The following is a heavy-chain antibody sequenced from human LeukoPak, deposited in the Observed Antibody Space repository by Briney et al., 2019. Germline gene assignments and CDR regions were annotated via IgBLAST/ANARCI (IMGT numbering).Heavy chain of an antibody. V-gene: IGHV5-51*01. Sequence: GESLKISCKGSGYSFTSYWIGWVRQMPGKGLEWMGIIYPGDSDTTYSPSFQGQVTISADKSISTAYLQWSSPKASDTAMYYCARRDGYCSSTSCYADYYYGMDVWGQGTTVTASS. D-gene: IGHD2-2*01. CDR1: GYSFTSYW. CDR2: IYPGDSDT. CDR3: ARRDGYCSSTSCYADYYYGMDV. J-gene: IGHJ6*02.